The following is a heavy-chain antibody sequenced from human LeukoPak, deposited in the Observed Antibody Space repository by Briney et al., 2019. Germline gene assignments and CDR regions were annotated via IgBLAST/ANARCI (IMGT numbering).Heavy chain of an antibody. J-gene: IGHJ6*02. Sequence: PGGSLRLSCAASGFTFSTYSMNWVRQAPGKGLEWVSYISSSSTTIYYADSVKGRFTISRDNAKNTPYLQLNSLRAEDTAVYYCAKSTSPLYYYYGMDVWGQGTTVTVSS. D-gene: IGHD2-2*01. CDR2: ISSSSTTI. CDR1: GFTFSTYS. V-gene: IGHV3-48*01. CDR3: AKSTSPLYYYYGMDV.